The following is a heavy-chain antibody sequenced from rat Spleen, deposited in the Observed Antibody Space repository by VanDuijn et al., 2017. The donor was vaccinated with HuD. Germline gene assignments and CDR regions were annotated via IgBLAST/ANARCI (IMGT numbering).Heavy chain of an antibody. V-gene: IGHV5S10*01. CDR3: ATRKANWFPY. Sequence: EVQLVESGGGLVQSGRSLKLSCAASGFTFSDYYMAWVRQAPKKGLEWVATISYDGSRTYYRDSVKGRFTISRDHAKSTLYLQMDSLRSEDTATYYCATRKANWFPYWGQGTLVTVSS. CDR1: GFTFSDYY. CDR2: ISYDGSRT. J-gene: IGHJ3*01.